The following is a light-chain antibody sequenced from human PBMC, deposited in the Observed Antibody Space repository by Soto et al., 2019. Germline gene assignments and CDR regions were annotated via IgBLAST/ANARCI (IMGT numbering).Light chain of an antibody. CDR1: ISDVAGYNY. V-gene: IGLV2-11*01. CDR3: SSYAGNNNLV. Sequence: QSVLTQPRSVSGSPGQSVSISCTGTISDVAGYNYVSWYQHHPGKAPKLQISDVTKRPSWVPDRFSGSKSGNTASLTISELQAEDEADYYCSSYAGNNNLVFGGGTKVTVL. J-gene: IGLJ2*01. CDR2: DVT.